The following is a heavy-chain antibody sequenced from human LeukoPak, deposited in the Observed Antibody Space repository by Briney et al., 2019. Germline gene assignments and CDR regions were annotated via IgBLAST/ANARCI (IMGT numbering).Heavy chain of an antibody. Sequence: PGGSLRLSCAASGFTFSSYSMNWVRQAPGKGLEWVSSISSSSSYIYYADSVKGRFTISRDSAKNSLYLQMNSLRAEDTAVYYCARVGSYCGGDCYLDYWGQGTLVTVSS. CDR3: ARVGSYCGGDCYLDY. J-gene: IGHJ4*02. CDR1: GFTFSSYS. CDR2: ISSSSSYI. D-gene: IGHD2-21*02. V-gene: IGHV3-21*01.